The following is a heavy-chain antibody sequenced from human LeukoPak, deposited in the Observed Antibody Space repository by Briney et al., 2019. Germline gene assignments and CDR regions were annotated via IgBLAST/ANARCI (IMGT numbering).Heavy chain of an antibody. CDR3: ARGLRYYYYYMDV. Sequence: SETLSLTCAVSGVSISPYYWAWIRQPPGKGLEWIGYTSASGTTNYNPSLMSRVTISVDTSKNQFSLKLSSVTAADTAVYYCARGLRYYYYYMDVWGKGTTVTVSS. CDR1: GVSISPYY. J-gene: IGHJ6*03. CDR2: TSASGTT. V-gene: IGHV4-4*09.